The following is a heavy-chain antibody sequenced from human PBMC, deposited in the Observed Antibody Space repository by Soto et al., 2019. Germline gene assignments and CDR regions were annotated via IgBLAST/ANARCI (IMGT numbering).Heavy chain of an antibody. V-gene: IGHV1-69*08. CDR1: GGPFSSHT. CDR3: ARPDFGDYWYFDL. D-gene: IGHD4-17*01. J-gene: IGHJ2*01. Sequence: QDQLVQSGAEVKKPGSSVKVSCKAFGGPFSSHTFSWVRQAPGQGLEWVGRIIPALDTTTYAQQFPCRVTITADESVTTVYMELNSLRTEDTAVYYCARPDFGDYWYFDLWGRGTLVTVSS. CDR2: IIPALDTT.